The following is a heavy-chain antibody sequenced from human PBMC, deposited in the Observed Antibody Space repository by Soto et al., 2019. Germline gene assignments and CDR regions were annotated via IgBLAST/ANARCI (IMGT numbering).Heavy chain of an antibody. V-gene: IGHV1-58*01. Sequence: GASVKVSCKASGFTLTSSAVQWVRQARGQRLEWIGWIVVGGGNTNYAQKFHERVTITRDMSTSTAYMDLSSLRSEDTAVYYCAADPMPTSYYYYGMDVWGQGTTVTVSS. D-gene: IGHD1-1*01. CDR1: GFTLTSSA. CDR3: AADPMPTSYYYYGMDV. CDR2: IVVGGGNT. J-gene: IGHJ6*02.